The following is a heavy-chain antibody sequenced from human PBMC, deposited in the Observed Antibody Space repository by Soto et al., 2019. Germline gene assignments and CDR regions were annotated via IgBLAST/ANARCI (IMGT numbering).Heavy chain of an antibody. CDR3: ARFRVVEGPEAFDI. V-gene: IGHV4-59*01. Sequence: QVQLQESGPGLVKPSETLSLTCTVSGGSISSYYWSWIRQPPGKGLEWIGYIYYCGSTNYNPSLKSRVTIAVDTSTNQFSLKLSSVTAADTAVYYCARFRVVEGPEAFDIWGQGTMVTVSS. CDR2: IYYCGST. J-gene: IGHJ3*02. D-gene: IGHD2-15*01. CDR1: GGSISSYY.